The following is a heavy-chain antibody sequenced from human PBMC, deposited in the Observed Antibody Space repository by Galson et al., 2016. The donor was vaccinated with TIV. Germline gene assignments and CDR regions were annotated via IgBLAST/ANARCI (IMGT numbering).Heavy chain of an antibody. Sequence: SVKVSCKASGYSFSRHALNWVRQAPGQGLEWMGWINTNTGNPMYAQGFTGRFVFSLDTSVSTAYLQISSLKAEDTAVYYCARDRYCSSVSCSFDDNWFDPGAQGALVTVAS. CDR2: INTNTGNP. D-gene: IGHD2-2*01. CDR3: ARDRYCSSVSCSFDDNWFDP. V-gene: IGHV7-4-1*02. J-gene: IGHJ5*02. CDR1: GYSFSRHA.